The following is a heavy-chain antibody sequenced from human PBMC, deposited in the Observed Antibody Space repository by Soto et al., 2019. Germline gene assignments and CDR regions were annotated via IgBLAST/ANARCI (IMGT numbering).Heavy chain of an antibody. CDR1: GGTFSSYA. CDR2: IIPIFGTA. V-gene: IGHV1-69*01. J-gene: IGHJ6*02. D-gene: IGHD4-4*01. CDR3: ARSPDYSNYVRRLPRTGMDV. Sequence: QVQLVQSGAEVKKPGSSVKVSCKASGGTFSSYAISWVRQAPGQGLEWMGGIIPIFGTANYAQKFQGRVTITADESTSTAYMELSSLRSEDTAVYYCARSPDYSNYVRRLPRTGMDVWGQGNPGHRLL.